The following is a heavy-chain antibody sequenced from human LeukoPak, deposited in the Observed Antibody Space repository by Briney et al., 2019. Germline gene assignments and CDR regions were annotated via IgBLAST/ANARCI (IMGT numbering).Heavy chain of an antibody. Sequence: GGSLSLSCAASGFTFSSYSMNWVRQAPGKGLEWVSSISSSSSYIYYADSVKGRFTISRDNAKNSLYLQMNSLRAEDTAVYYCARCSQLSTPYYYYYMDVWGKGTTVTVSS. CDR1: GFTFSSYS. CDR2: ISSSSSYI. D-gene: IGHD5-18*01. V-gene: IGHV3-21*01. CDR3: ARCSQLSTPYYYYYMDV. J-gene: IGHJ6*03.